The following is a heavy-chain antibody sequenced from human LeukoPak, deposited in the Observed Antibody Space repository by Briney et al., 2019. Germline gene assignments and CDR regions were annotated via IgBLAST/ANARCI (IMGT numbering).Heavy chain of an antibody. J-gene: IGHJ6*03. CDR1: GYTFTSYD. CDR2: MNPNSGDT. CDR3: ARGASGYDVDLHYYYYMDV. D-gene: IGHD5-12*01. Sequence: ASVKVSCKASGYTFTSYDINWVRQATGQGLEWMGWMNPNSGDTGYAQKFQGRVTITRNTSISTAYMELSSLRSEDTAVYYCARGASGYDVDLHYYYYMDVWGKGTTVTVSS. V-gene: IGHV1-8*03.